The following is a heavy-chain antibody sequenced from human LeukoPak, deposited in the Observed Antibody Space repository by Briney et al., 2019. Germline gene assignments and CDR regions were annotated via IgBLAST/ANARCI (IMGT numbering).Heavy chain of an antibody. Sequence: GGSLRLSCAASGFSFSNYGMHWVRQAPGKGLEWVALLWFDGSNKYYADSVKGRFTISRDNSKNTLYLQMNSLRAEDTAVYYCASPGIAAAGTDYWGQGTLVTVSS. J-gene: IGHJ4*02. D-gene: IGHD6-13*01. CDR2: LWFDGSNK. CDR1: GFSFSNYG. V-gene: IGHV3-33*01. CDR3: ASPGIAAAGTDY.